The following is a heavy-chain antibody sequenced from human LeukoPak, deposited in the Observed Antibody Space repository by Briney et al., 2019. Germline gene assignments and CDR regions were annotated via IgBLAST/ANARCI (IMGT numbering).Heavy chain of an antibody. CDR1: GFTFSSYW. J-gene: IGHJ4*02. Sequence: PGGSPRLSCAASGFTFSSYWMHWVRQAPGKGLVWVSRINSDGSSTSYADSVKGRFTISRDNAKNTLYLQMNSLRAEDTAVYYCARDASLYYFDYWGQGTLVTVSS. V-gene: IGHV3-74*01. CDR2: INSDGSST. CDR3: ARDASLYYFDY.